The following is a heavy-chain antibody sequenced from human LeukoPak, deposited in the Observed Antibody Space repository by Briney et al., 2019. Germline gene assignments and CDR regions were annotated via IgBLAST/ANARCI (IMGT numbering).Heavy chain of an antibody. Sequence: PGGSLRLSCAASGFTFSSYSMNWVRQAPGKGLEWVSSISSSSSYIYYADSVKGRFTISRDNAKNSLYLQMNSLRAEDTAVYYWAEVGADGGGDSYLDYGGQETLVTFPP. CDR2: ISSSSSYI. CDR1: GFTFSSYS. V-gene: IGHV3-21*01. D-gene: IGHD2-21*02. CDR3: AEVGADGGGDSYLDY. J-gene: IGHJ4*02.